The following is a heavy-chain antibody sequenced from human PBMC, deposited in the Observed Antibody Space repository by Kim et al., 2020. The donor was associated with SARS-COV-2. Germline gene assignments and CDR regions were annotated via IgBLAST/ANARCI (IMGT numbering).Heavy chain of an antibody. CDR1: GYMFTSYG. CDR3: ARGAYGDVSFDY. Sequence: ASVKVSCKACGYMFTSYGFSWVRQAPGQGLECLGWISARDGNTKYGQKVQGRVIMTTDTSTNTAYMELWSLRSDDTGMYYCARGAYGDVSFDYWGQGTLVTVSS. D-gene: IGHD4-17*01. V-gene: IGHV1-18*04. J-gene: IGHJ4*02. CDR2: ISARDGNT.